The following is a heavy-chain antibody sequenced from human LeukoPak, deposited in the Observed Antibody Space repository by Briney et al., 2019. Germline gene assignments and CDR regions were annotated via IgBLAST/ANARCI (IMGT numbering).Heavy chain of an antibody. D-gene: IGHD2-15*01. CDR2: MNPNSGNT. CDR3: ARVFSTSGGYYYYGMDV. J-gene: IGHJ6*02. Sequence: GASVTVSFKASGYTFSNYDINWVRQVTGQGLEWMGWMNPNSGNTGYAQKFQGRVTMTRNTSISTAYMELSSLRSEDTAVYYCARVFSTSGGYYYYGMDVWGQGTTVTVSS. V-gene: IGHV1-8*01. CDR1: GYTFSNYD.